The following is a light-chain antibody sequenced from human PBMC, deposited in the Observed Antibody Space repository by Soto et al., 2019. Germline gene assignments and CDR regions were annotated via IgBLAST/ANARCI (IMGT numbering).Light chain of an antibody. CDR1: QSVSSSY. CDR3: HQYGSSSWT. CDR2: GAS. J-gene: IGKJ1*01. Sequence: EIVLTQSPGTLSFSPGERATLSCRASQSVSSSYLAWYQQKPGQAPRLLIYGASSRATGVPDRFSGSGSGTDFTLTISRLEPEDFAVYYCHQYGSSSWTFGQGTKVDIK. V-gene: IGKV3-20*01.